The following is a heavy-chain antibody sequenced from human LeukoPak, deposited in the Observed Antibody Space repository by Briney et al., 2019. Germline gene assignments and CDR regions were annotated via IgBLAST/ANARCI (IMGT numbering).Heavy chain of an antibody. CDR3: ARGTMATIRFDY. CDR2: IDSTSGYI. Sequence: PGGSLRLSCAAFGVTVSGYWMNWVRQAPGKGLEWVSSIDSTSGYIYYADSVKGRFTISRDNAKNSLYLQMNSLRAEDTAVYYCARGTMATIRFDYWGQGTLVTVSS. J-gene: IGHJ4*02. D-gene: IGHD5-24*01. CDR1: GVTVSGYW. V-gene: IGHV3-21*01.